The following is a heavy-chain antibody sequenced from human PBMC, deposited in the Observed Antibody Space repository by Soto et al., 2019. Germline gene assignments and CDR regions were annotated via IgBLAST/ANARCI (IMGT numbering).Heavy chain of an antibody. CDR1: NGSITSGNW. CDR2: IYQTGST. V-gene: IGHV4-4*02. CDR3: ARVWGALAPIAGGCGP. Sequence: QVQLQESGPGLVKPSGTLSLTCAVSNGSITSGNWWSWVRQPPGKGLAWIGDIYQTGSTNYNPSLRSRVSISVDKSKNTFSLSLSSVTAADTAVYFCARVWGALAPIAGGCGPWGRGILVTVSS. D-gene: IGHD3-16*01. J-gene: IGHJ5*02.